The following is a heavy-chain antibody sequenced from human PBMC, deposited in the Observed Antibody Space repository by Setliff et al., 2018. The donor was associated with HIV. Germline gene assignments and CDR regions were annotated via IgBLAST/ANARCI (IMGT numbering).Heavy chain of an antibody. CDR1: GYTFSSNY. CDR2: INPTGDIT. D-gene: IGHD6-13*01. Sequence: ASVKVSCKASGYTFSSNYMHWVRQAPGQGLEWMGLINPTGDITFYPQKFQARVTMTRDTSASTVYLELRSLRSEDTAVYFCARAPPSTAAGIVYFQHWGQGTLVTVSS. J-gene: IGHJ1*01. V-gene: IGHV1-46*01. CDR3: ARAPPSTAAGIVYFQH.